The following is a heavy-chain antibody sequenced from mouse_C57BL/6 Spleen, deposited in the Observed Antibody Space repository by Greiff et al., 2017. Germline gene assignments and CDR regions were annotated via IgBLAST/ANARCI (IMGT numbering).Heavy chain of an antibody. CDR1: GFTFSDYG. J-gene: IGHJ4*01. V-gene: IGHV5-17*01. Sequence: EVMLVESGGGLVKPGGSLKLSCAASGFTFSDYGMHWVRQAPEKGLEWVAYISSGSSTIYYADTVKGRFTISRDNAKNTLFLQMTSLRSEDTAMYYCARDYSNLSMDYWGQGTSVTVSS. CDR2: ISSGSSTI. D-gene: IGHD2-5*01. CDR3: ARDYSNLSMDY.